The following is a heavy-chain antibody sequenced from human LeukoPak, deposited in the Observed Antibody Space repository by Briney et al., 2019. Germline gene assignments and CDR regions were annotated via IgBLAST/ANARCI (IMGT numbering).Heavy chain of an antibody. CDR2: IKQDGSEK. Sequence: PGGSLRLSCAASGFTFGSYWMSWVRQAPGKGLEWVANIKQDGSEKHYVDSVKGRFTISRDNAKNSLYLQMNSLRAEDTAVYYCARDLPNYDTLTGYRWFDPWGQGTLVTVSS. J-gene: IGHJ5*02. CDR1: GFTFGSYW. D-gene: IGHD3-9*01. CDR3: ARDLPNYDTLTGYRWFDP. V-gene: IGHV3-7*03.